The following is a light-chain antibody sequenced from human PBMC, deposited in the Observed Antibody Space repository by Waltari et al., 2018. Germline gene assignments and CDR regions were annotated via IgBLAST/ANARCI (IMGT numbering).Light chain of an antibody. J-gene: IGKJ4*01. V-gene: IGKV1-16*02. Sequence: DIQMTQSPPPLSASVRDRIDITSRASQDIGNYLAWFQQKPGKAPTSLIYAASSMQSGVPSKFSGSGSGTDFTLTISSLQPEDFATYYCQQYSSNPLTFGRGTKVEIK. CDR2: AAS. CDR1: QDIGNY. CDR3: QQYSSNPLT.